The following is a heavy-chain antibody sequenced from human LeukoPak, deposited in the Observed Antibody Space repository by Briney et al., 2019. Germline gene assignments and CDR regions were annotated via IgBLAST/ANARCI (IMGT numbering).Heavy chain of an antibody. J-gene: IGHJ4*02. CDR3: ARSRGGYVAMLNY. V-gene: IGHV4-30-4*01. CDR1: GGSISSDDYY. Sequence: SETLSLTCTISGGSISSDDYYWSWIRQPPGKGLEWIGYIYYSGSTYYNPSFKSRLTMSVDTSKNQFSLKLSSVTATDTAVYYCARSRGGYVAMLNYWGQGTLVTVSS. CDR2: IYYSGST. D-gene: IGHD5-12*01.